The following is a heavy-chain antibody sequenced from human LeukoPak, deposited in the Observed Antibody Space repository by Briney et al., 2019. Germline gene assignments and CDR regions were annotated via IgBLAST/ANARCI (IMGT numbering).Heavy chain of an antibody. D-gene: IGHD6-13*01. CDR2: IYYSGST. CDR1: GGSISTSSYY. J-gene: IGHJ5*02. V-gene: IGHV4-39*07. Sequence: SETLSLTCTVSGGSISTSSYYWGWIRQPPGKGLECIGNIYYSGSTYYNPSLKSRVTMSLDTSKNQFSLKLSSVTAADTAVYYCARDLDSINWYGIPPGWFDPWGQGTLVTVSS. CDR3: ARDLDSINWYGIPPGWFDP.